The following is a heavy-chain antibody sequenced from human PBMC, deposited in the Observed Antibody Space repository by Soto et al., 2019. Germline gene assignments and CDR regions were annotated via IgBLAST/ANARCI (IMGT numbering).Heavy chain of an antibody. CDR2: IYPSGST. CDR1: GGSISSDSYS. D-gene: IGHD6-13*01. CDR3: ARAAAGTGDFDF. V-gene: IGHV4-30-2*01. J-gene: IGHJ4*02. Sequence: TLSLTCAVSGGSISSDSYSWSWIRQPPGKGLEWIGYIYPSGSTSYNPSLKSRVTISVDRSKRQFSLKLTSVTAADTAVYYCARAAAGTGDFDFWGPGTLVTVSS.